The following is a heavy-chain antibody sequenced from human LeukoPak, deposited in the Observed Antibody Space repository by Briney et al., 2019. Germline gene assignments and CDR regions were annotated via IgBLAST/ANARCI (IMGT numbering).Heavy chain of an antibody. CDR2: IYYSGST. Sequence: SETLSLTCNVSGGSISSYYWSWIRQPPGKGLEWIGYIYYSGSTTYHPSLMMRVTISVDTSTNHFSLKLSTRTAADAAVSYCSRCNDVVGAIRHPLFDNWGEGTLVTVSS. V-gene: IGHV4-59*08. J-gene: IGHJ4*02. D-gene: IGHD1-26*01. CDR1: GGSISSYY. CDR3: SRCNDVVGAIRHPLFDN.